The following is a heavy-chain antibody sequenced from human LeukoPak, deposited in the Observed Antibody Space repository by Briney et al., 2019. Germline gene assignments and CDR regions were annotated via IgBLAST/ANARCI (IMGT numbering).Heavy chain of an antibody. D-gene: IGHD2-21*02. V-gene: IGHV3-23*03. J-gene: IGHJ4*02. Sequence: GGSLRLSCAASGFTFTNYGMNWVRQAPGKGLEWVSVIYSGGSTYYADSVKGRFTISRDNSKNTLYLQMNSLRAEDTAVYYCAKDSPPAYCGGDCSIGGYWGQGTLVTVSS. CDR2: IYSGGST. CDR3: AKDSPPAYCGGDCSIGGY. CDR1: GFTFTNYG.